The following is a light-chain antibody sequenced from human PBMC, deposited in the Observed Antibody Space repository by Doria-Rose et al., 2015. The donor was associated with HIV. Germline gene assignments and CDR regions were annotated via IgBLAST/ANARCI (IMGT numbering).Light chain of an antibody. J-gene: IGKJ3*01. CDR2: WAS. CDR1: QSLLYTSKNY. CDR3: QQYYDTPS. Sequence: DIRVTQSPESLGMSLGERATLNCKSNQSLLYTSKNYLAWYQQKPGQPPKLLIYWASTRQYGVPARFSGSGSGTDFTLTISSLEAEDVAVYYCQQYYDTPSLGPGTTVDIK. V-gene: IGKV4-1*01.